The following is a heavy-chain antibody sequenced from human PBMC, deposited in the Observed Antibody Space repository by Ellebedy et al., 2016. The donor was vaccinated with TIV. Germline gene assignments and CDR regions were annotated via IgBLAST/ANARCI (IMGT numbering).Heavy chain of an antibody. CDR3: VSPEGSSGYWEAFDI. V-gene: IGHV3-72*01. CDR1: GFTFSSYS. CDR2: TRNKANSYTT. J-gene: IGHJ3*02. D-gene: IGHD3-22*01. Sequence: GESLKISCATSGFTFSSYSMNWVRQAPGKGLGWVGRTRNKANSYTTEYAASVKGRFTISRDDSKNSLYLQMNSLKTEDTAVYYCVSPEGSSGYWEAFDIWGQGTMVTVSS.